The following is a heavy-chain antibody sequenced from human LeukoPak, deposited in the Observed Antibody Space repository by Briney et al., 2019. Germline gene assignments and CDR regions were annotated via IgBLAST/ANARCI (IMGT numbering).Heavy chain of an antibody. J-gene: IGHJ6*02. CDR3: ARHAYSNYGYYYYGMDV. CDR1: GYSFTSYW. CDR2: IYPGDSDT. D-gene: IGHD4-11*01. Sequence: GESLKISRKGSGYSFTSYWIGWVRQIPGRGLEWMGIIYPGDSDTRYSPSFQGQVTISVDKSISTAYLQWSSLKASDTAMYYCARHAYSNYGYYYYGMDVWGQGTTVTVSS. V-gene: IGHV5-51*01.